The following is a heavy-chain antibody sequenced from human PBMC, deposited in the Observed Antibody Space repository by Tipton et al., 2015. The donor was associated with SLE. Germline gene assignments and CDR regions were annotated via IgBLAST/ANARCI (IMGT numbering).Heavy chain of an antibody. CDR2: ISSSSSYI. J-gene: IGHJ4*02. CDR3: ARVRLSPSAIAVAGSASDY. V-gene: IGHV3-21*03. D-gene: IGHD6-19*01. CDR1: GFTFSSYG. Sequence: SLRLSCAASGFTFSSYGMHWVRQAPGKGLEWVSSISSSSSYIYYADSVKGRFTISRDNAKNSLYLQMNSLRAEDTAVYYCARVRLSPSAIAVAGSASDYWGQGTLVTVSS.